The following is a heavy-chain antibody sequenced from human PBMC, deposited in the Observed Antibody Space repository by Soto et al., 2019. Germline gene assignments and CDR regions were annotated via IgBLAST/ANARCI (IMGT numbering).Heavy chain of an antibody. CDR2: ISGSGGST. CDR3: AKEKGYCSGGSCYRVLVDAFDI. D-gene: IGHD2-15*01. V-gene: IGHV3-23*01. J-gene: IGHJ3*02. Sequence: PGGSLRLSCAASGFTFSSYAMSWVRQAPGKGLEWVSAISGSGGSTYYADSVKGRFTISRDNSKNTLYLQMNSLRAEDTAVYYCAKEKGYCSGGSCYRVLVDAFDIWGQGTMVPVSS. CDR1: GFTFSSYA.